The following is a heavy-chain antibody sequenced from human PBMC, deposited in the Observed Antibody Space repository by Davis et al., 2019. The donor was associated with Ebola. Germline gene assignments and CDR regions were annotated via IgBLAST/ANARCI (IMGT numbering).Heavy chain of an antibody. Sequence: MPSETLSLTCAVYGESFSGYYWSWIRQPPGKGLEWIGEINHSGSTNYNPSLKSRVTISVDTSKNQFSVNLSSVTAADTAVYYCARGLGDGVCSNFDYWGQGTLVTVSS. V-gene: IGHV4-34*01. J-gene: IGHJ4*02. CDR3: ARGLGDGVCSNFDY. D-gene: IGHD2-8*01. CDR2: INHSGST. CDR1: GESFSGYY.